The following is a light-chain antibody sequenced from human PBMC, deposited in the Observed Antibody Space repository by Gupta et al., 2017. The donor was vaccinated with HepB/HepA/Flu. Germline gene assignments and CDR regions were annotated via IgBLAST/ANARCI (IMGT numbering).Light chain of an antibody. V-gene: IGLV2-14*03. Sequence: QSALPRPASVSGPPGRSFTISCTGTSSDVGAYNYVSWHQQHPGKAPKLMIYEVSNRPSGVSNRFSGSKSGYTASLTISGLQAEDEADYYCSSYTGSSTYVFGGGTKLTVL. CDR1: SSDVGAYNY. CDR2: EVS. J-gene: IGLJ2*01. CDR3: SSYTGSSTYV.